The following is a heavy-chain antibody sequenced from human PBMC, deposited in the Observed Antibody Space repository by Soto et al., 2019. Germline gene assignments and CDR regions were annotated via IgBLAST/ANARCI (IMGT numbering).Heavy chain of an antibody. CDR1: GFTFSNYA. CDR3: AKESRKAAGTMGDY. V-gene: IGHV3-23*01. CDR2: ISGSGRST. Sequence: EVQLLESGGGLVQPGGSLRLSCAASGFTFSNYAMIWFRQAPGKGLEWVSAISGSGRSTYYADSVKGRFTISRDNSKNTSYLQMHSLRAEDTAIYYCAKESRKAAGTMGDYWGQGTLLTVCS. D-gene: IGHD6-13*01. J-gene: IGHJ4*02.